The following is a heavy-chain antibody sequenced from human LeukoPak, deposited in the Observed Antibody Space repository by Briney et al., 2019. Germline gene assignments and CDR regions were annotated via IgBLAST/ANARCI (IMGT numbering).Heavy chain of an antibody. V-gene: IGHV4-38-2*02. CDR2: IYHSGST. CDR1: GYSISSGYY. Sequence: PSETLSLTCTVSGYSISSGYYWGWIRQPPGKGLQWIGSIYHSGSTYYNPSLKSRITISVDTPKNQFSLKLSSVTAADTAVYYCAKCRRKVDAFDIWGQGTMVTVSS. J-gene: IGHJ3*02. D-gene: IGHD2-15*01. CDR3: AKCRRKVDAFDI.